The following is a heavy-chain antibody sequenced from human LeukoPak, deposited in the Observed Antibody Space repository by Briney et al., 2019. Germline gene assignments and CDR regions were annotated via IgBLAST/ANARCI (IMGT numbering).Heavy chain of an antibody. Sequence: GGSLRLSCAASGFTFSSYWISWVRQVPGKGLEWVANIKQDGSEKYYVDSVKGRFIISRDNAKNSLYLQMNSLRAEDTAVYYSAKGAFRDQVQGYYYMDVWGKGTTVTVSS. V-gene: IGHV3-7*01. J-gene: IGHJ6*03. CDR1: GFTFSSYW. D-gene: IGHD3-10*01. CDR3: AKGAFRDQVQGYYYMDV. CDR2: IKQDGSEK.